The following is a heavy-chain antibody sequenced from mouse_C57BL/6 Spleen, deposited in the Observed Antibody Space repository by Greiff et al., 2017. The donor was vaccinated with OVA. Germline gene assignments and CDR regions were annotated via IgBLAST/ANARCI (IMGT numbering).Heavy chain of an antibody. Sequence: VQLQQPGAELVKPGASVNLSCKASGYTFTSYWMHWVKQRPGRGLEWIGRIDPNSGGTKYNEKFKSKATLTVDKPSSTAYMQLSSLTSEDSAVYYCARALNWDVDYFDYWGQGTTLTVSS. CDR2: IDPNSGGT. D-gene: IGHD4-1*01. J-gene: IGHJ2*01. CDR3: ARALNWDVDYFDY. CDR1: GYTFTSYW. V-gene: IGHV1-72*01.